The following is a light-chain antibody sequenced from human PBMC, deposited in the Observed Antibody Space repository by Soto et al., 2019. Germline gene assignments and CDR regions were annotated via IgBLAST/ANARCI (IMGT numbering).Light chain of an antibody. CDR3: QQRSNWGLT. CDR1: QSVSSY. Sequence: EIVLTQSPATLSLSPGERATLSCRASQSVSSYLAWYQQKRGQAPRLLIYDASNRATGIPARFSGSGSGTDFSLTISSLEPEDFAVYYGQQRSNWGLTVRGGTKVDIX. CDR2: DAS. J-gene: IGKJ4*01. V-gene: IGKV3-11*01.